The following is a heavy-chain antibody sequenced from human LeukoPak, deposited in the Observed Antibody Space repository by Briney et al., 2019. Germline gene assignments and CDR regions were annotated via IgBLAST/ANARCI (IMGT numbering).Heavy chain of an antibody. J-gene: IGHJ4*02. V-gene: IGHV1-69*13. CDR3: ARAQAIAARHFDY. D-gene: IGHD6-6*01. CDR2: IIPIFGTA. Sequence: GASVKVSCKASGGTFSSYAISWVRQAPGQGLEWMGGIIPIFGTANYAQKFQGRVTITADESTSSAYMELSSLRSEDTAVYYCARAQAIAARHFDYWGQGTLVTVSS. CDR1: GGTFSSYA.